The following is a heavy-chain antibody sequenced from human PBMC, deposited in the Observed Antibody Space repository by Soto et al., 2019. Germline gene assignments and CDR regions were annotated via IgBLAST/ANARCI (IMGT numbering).Heavy chain of an antibody. CDR2: INPSGGTT. D-gene: IGHD1-26*01. J-gene: IGHJ4*02. Sequence: QVQLVQSGAEVKQPGASVKLSCKASGYTFTTCYIHWVRQAPGQGLEWMGIINPSGGTTSYAQKVQGRVTMTRDTSTSTVYMELSSLRSEDTAVYYCARADKGGSYWGQGSLVTVSS. V-gene: IGHV1-46*01. CDR1: GYTFTTCY. CDR3: ARADKGGSY.